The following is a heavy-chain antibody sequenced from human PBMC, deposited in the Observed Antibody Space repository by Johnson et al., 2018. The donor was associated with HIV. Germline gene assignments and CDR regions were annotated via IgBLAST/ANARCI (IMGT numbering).Heavy chain of an antibody. CDR3: ARGRDYYDSSGGQDAFDI. J-gene: IGHJ3*02. Sequence: VQLVESGGGVVQPGGSLRLSCAASGFTFSSYAMSWVRQVPGKGLAWVSGIDWTGANAGYADSVKGRLTIFRDNAKNSLYLQMNSLRAEDTALYYCARGRDYYDSSGGQDAFDIWGQGTMVTVSS. V-gene: IGHV3-20*04. D-gene: IGHD3-22*01. CDR2: IDWTGANA. CDR1: GFTFSSYA.